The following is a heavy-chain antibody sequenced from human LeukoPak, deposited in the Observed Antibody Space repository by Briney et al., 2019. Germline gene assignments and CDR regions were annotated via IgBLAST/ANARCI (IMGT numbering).Heavy chain of an antibody. CDR1: GVTFSSDC. CDR2: IRQDGSEK. J-gene: IGHJ4*02. Sequence: GGSVRLSCAASGVTFSSDCMSWVRQAPGKGLEWVANIRQDGSEKYYVDSVKGRFTISRDNAKNSLYLQMNSLRAEDTAVYYCARRYFDYWGQGTLVTVSS. CDR3: ARRYFDY. V-gene: IGHV3-7*03.